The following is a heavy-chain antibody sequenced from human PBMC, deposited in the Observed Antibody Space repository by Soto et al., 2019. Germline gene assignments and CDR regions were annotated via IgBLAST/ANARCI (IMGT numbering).Heavy chain of an antibody. CDR1: GGTFSNYA. J-gene: IGHJ1*01. V-gene: IGHV1-69*12. CDR3: ATGGERDSCDHGGWR. CDR2: IIPIFGTV. Sequence: QVQLVQSGAEVKKPGSSVKVSCKASGGTFSNYALDWVRQAPGQGLEWMGGIIPIFGTVRHAKNFQGRVTITADESTATAYVELSSLRYEDTAMYDWATGGERDSCDHGGWRWGQGTLVSVSS. D-gene: IGHD2-15*01.